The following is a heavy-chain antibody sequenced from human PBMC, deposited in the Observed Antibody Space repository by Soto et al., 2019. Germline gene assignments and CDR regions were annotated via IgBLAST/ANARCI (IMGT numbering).Heavy chain of an antibody. CDR2: IYYSGTT. J-gene: IGHJ6*02. D-gene: IGHD3-3*01. CDR1: DGSISSYY. Sequence: SETLSLTCTVSDGSISSYYWSWIGQPPGKGLEWIGYIYYSGTTYYNPSLKSRVTISLDTSKSQFSLKLSSVTAADTAVYYCARSPNYAFWSGYPPSGMDVWGQGTTVTVSS. V-gene: IGHV4-59*01. CDR3: ARSPNYAFWSGYPPSGMDV.